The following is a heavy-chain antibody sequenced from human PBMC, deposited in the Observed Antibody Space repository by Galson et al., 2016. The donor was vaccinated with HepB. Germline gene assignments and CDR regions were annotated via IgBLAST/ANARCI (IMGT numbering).Heavy chain of an antibody. V-gene: IGHV4-34*04. CDR2: INESGRR. CDR1: GGSFSGYY. CDR3: ARGPYYHNNSGYPFDY. Sequence: ETLSLTCAVYGGSFSGYYWSWIRQSPGTGLEWIGEINESGRRNHNPSLKSRASISVDTSKNQLSLKLSSVTAADTAVYYCARGPYYHNNSGYPFDYWGQGTLVTVTS. J-gene: IGHJ4*02. D-gene: IGHD3-22*01.